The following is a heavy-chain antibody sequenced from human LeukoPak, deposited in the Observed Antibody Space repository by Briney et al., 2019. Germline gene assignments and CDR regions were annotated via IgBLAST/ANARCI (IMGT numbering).Heavy chain of an antibody. CDR3: AKDPHYYGSGSFDY. Sequence: GGSPRPSRAASGFTFSSHAISWVRQAPGKGLEVVSAISGSGGSTYYADSVKGRFTISRDNSKNTLYLQMNSLRAEDTAVYYCAKDPHYYGSGSFDYWGQGTLVTVSS. CDR2: ISGSGGST. CDR1: GFTFSSHA. D-gene: IGHD3-10*01. J-gene: IGHJ4*02. V-gene: IGHV3-23*01.